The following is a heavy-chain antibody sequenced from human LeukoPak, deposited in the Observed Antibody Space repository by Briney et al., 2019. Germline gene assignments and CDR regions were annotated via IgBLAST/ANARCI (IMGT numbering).Heavy chain of an antibody. CDR2: ISGSAEST. J-gene: IGHJ4*02. CDR1: GFTVSSNY. V-gene: IGHV3-23*01. Sequence: GGSLRLSCAASGFTVSSNYMSWVRQAPGKGLEWVSAISGSAESTYYADSVKGRFTISRENSKNTLYLQMNSLRAEDTALYYCAKDVHYDFWSGSHFDYWGQGTLVTVSS. CDR3: AKDVHYDFWSGSHFDY. D-gene: IGHD3-3*01.